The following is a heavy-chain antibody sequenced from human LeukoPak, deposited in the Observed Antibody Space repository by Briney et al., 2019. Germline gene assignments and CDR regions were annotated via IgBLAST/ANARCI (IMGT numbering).Heavy chain of an antibody. CDR3: ARNYLGGFDP. D-gene: IGHD1-7*01. V-gene: IGHV4-59*01. Sequence: PSETLSLTCTVSGGSISSYYWSWIRQPPGKGLEWIGYIYYSGRTNYNPSLKSRVTISVDTSKNQFSLKLSSVTAADTAVYYCARNYLGGFDPWGQGTLVTVSS. CDR2: IYYSGRT. J-gene: IGHJ5*02. CDR1: GGSISSYY.